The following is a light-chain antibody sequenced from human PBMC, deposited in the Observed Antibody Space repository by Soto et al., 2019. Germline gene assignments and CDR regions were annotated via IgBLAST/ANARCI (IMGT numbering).Light chain of an antibody. Sequence: TQSPGTLSLSPGERATLSCRASQTVSSSYLAWYQQKPGKAPKLLIYKASTLKSGVPSRFSGSGSGTEFTLTISSLQPDDFATYYCQQSYSTPWTFGQGTKVDIK. CDR1: QTVSSS. J-gene: IGKJ1*01. V-gene: IGKV1-5*03. CDR3: QQSYSTPWT. CDR2: KAS.